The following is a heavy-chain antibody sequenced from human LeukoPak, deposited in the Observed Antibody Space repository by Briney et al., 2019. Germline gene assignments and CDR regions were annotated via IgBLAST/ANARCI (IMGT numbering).Heavy chain of an antibody. V-gene: IGHV1-46*01. CDR1: GYTFTSYY. Sequence: ASVKVSCKASGYTFTSYYMHWVRQAPGQGLDWMGIINPSGGSTSYAQKFQGRVTMTRDMSTSTVYMELSSLRSEDTAVYYCARGFIAVAPPDYWGQGTLVTVSS. CDR3: ARGFIAVAPPDY. J-gene: IGHJ4*02. D-gene: IGHD6-19*01. CDR2: INPSGGST.